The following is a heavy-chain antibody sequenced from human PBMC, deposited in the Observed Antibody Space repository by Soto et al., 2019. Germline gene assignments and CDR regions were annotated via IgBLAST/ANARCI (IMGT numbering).Heavy chain of an antibody. CDR1: YGSFIGYY. D-gene: IGHD3-10*01. J-gene: IGHJ4*02. V-gene: IGHV4-34*01. CDR2: INHSGST. CDR3: ARVERFGDPLDY. Sequence: PSVPLCLTYTVYYGSFIGYYWSCIRQPPGKWLECIGEINHSGSTNYNPSLKSRVTISVDTSKNQFSLKLSSVTAADTAVYYCARVERFGDPLDYWGQGTLVTVSS.